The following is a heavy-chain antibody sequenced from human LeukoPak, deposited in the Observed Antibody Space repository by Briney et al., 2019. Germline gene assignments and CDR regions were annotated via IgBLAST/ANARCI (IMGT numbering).Heavy chain of an antibody. CDR3: ARDRIAAAGNSNYYYYYYMDV. J-gene: IGHJ6*03. CDR2: INTNTGNP. CDR1: GYTFTSYA. Sequence: ASVKVCCKASGYTFTSYAMNWVRQAPGQGLEWMGWINTNTGNPTYAQGFTGRFVFSLDTSVSAAYLQISSLKAEDTAVYYCARDRIAAAGNSNYYYYYYMDVWGKGTTVTVSS. D-gene: IGHD6-13*01. V-gene: IGHV7-4-1*02.